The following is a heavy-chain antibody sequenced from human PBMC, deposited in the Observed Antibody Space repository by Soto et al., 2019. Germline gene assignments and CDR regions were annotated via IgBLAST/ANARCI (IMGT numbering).Heavy chain of an antibody. Sequence: SETLSLTCTGSGASIRSTDYYWGWIRQAPGKGLEWIGYVYYTGSTYYNPSLMSRLTISVDTSKNQFSLKLTSVTAAETAVYYCVRTARQGAVAPHWFDRWGQGTQVTVSS. CDR2: VYYTGST. CDR1: GASIRSTDYY. CDR3: VRTARQGAVAPHWFDR. D-gene: IGHD2-21*02. V-gene: IGHV4-30-4*01. J-gene: IGHJ5*02.